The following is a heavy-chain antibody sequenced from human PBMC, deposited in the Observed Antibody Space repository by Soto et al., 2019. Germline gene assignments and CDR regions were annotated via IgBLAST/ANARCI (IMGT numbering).Heavy chain of an antibody. J-gene: IGHJ5*02. CDR2: IYYSGST. CDR3: ARHGSGSLLRGCFDP. D-gene: IGHD1-26*01. V-gene: IGHV4-59*08. Sequence: QVQLQESGPGLVKPSETLSLTCTVSVGSISSYYWSWIRQPPWKGLEWIGYIYYSGSTNYNPSLKNRVTKSVDTSNNQFSLKVSSVTAADNALYYCARHGSGSLLRGCFDPWGQGTLVTVSS. CDR1: VGSISSYY.